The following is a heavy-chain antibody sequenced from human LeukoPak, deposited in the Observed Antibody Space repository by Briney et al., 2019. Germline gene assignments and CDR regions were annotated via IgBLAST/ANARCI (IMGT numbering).Heavy chain of an antibody. Sequence: PGGSLRLSCAASGFTFSSYAMTWVRQAPGKGLEWVSAISGSGGSTYYADSVKGRFTISRDNSKNTLYLQMNSLRAEDTAVYYCAKDRDFWSGYDAFDIWGRGTMVTVSS. V-gene: IGHV3-23*01. CDR1: GFTFSSYA. D-gene: IGHD3-3*01. CDR2: ISGSGGST. CDR3: AKDRDFWSGYDAFDI. J-gene: IGHJ3*02.